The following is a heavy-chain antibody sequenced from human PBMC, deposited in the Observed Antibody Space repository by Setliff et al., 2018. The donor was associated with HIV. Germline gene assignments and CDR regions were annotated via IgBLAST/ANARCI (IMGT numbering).Heavy chain of an antibody. V-gene: IGHV4-61*09. CDR1: GGSISSNNYF. CDR2: IYPSGST. Sequence: SETLSLTCTVSGGSISSNNYFWSWIRQPAGKGLEWIGHIYPSGSTNYNPSLKSRATISVDTSKNQFSLNLSSVTAADTAVYYCASRAGRDFWGQGTTVTVSS. CDR3: ASRAGRDF. J-gene: IGHJ6*02. D-gene: IGHD3-10*01.